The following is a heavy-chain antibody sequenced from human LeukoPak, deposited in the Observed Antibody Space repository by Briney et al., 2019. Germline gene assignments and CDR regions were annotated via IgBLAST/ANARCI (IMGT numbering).Heavy chain of an antibody. CDR3: ARVTLFRGAQIDS. V-gene: IGHV4-30-2*01. CDR2: IYHSGST. J-gene: IGHJ4*02. D-gene: IGHD3-10*01. CDR1: GGSISSGGYY. Sequence: PSETLSLTCTVSGGSISSGGYYWSWIRQPPGKGLEWIGYIYHSGSTYYNPSLKSRVTISVDRSKNQFSLNLSTVTAADTAVYFCARVTLFRGAQIDSWGQGTLVTVSS.